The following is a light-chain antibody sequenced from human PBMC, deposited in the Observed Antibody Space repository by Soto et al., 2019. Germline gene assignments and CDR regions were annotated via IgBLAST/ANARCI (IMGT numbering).Light chain of an antibody. J-gene: IGKJ1*01. V-gene: IGKV3-20*01. CDR3: QQYGISPKT. CDR2: GTT. CDR1: QSVNSLF. Sequence: EIVLTQSPDTLSLSPGERATLSCRASQSVNSLFFGWHQQKPGQAPRLIIYGTTNRAAGIPDRFSGSGSGTFFTLTISRLAPEVSAVYFCQQYGISPKTFGPGTKVEIK.